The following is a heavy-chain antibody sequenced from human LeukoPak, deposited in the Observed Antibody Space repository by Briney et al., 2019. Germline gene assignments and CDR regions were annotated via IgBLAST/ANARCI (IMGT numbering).Heavy chain of an antibody. CDR1: GGSISSSNW. D-gene: IGHD3-10*01. CDR3: ARDGRGPTRESLDY. J-gene: IGHJ4*02. V-gene: IGHV4-4*02. CDR2: IYNSGST. Sequence: PSGTLSLTCAVSGGSISSSNWRSWVRHPPGKGLEWIGEIYNSGSTNYNPSLKSRVTISVDKSKNQFSLKLSSVTSADTAVYYCARDGRGPTRESLDYGGQGPLVTVSS.